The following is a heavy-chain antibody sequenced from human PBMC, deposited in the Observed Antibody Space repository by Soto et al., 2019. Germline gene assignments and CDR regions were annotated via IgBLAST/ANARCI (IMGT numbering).Heavy chain of an antibody. V-gene: IGHV3-9*01. CDR2: MSWNSGSI. Sequence: EVQLVESGGGLVQPGRSLRLSCAASGFTFDDYAMHWVRQAPGKGLEWVSGMSWNSGSIGYADSVKGRFTISRDNAKNSLYLKMNSLRAEDTALYYCAKAYYDAAFDIWGHVTMATVSS. CDR3: AKAYYDAAFDI. J-gene: IGHJ3*02. CDR1: GFTFDDYA. D-gene: IGHD3-22*01.